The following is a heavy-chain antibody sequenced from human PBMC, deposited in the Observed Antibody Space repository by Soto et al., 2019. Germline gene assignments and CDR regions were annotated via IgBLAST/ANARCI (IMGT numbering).Heavy chain of an antibody. J-gene: IGHJ6*02. CDR2: IYYSGST. Sequence: QVQLQESGPGLVKPSETLSLTCTVSGGSVSSGSYYWSWIRQPPGKGLEWIGYIYYSGSTNYNPSPKSRVTISVDTSKNQFSLKLSSVTAADTAVYYCARDGEYNWNPLNPYYGMDVWGQGTTVTVSS. V-gene: IGHV4-61*01. D-gene: IGHD1-20*01. CDR1: GGSVSSGSYY. CDR3: ARDGEYNWNPLNPYYGMDV.